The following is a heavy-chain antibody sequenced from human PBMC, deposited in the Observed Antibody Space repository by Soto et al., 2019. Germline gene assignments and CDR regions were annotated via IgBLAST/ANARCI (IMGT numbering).Heavy chain of an antibody. J-gene: IGHJ5*02. CDR3: ARVPGP. D-gene: IGHD7-27*01. CDR1: GGSISSSSYF. V-gene: IGHV4-39*07. CDR2: IYYSGNT. Sequence: SLTCTVSGGSISSSSYFWGWIRQPPGKGLEWIGSIYYSGNTYYNPSLKSRVTISVDRSKNQFSLKLSSVTAADTAMYYCARVPGPWGQGTLVTVSS.